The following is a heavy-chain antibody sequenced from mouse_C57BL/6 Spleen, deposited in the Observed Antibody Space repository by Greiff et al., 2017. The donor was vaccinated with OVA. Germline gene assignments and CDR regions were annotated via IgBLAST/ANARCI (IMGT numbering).Heavy chain of an antibody. CDR3: AKSGSMVTHYYYAMDY. J-gene: IGHJ4*01. CDR2: INPGSGGT. V-gene: IGHV1-54*01. Sequence: QVQLQQSGAELVRPGTSVKVSCKASGYAFTNYLIAWVQQRPGQGLEWIGVINPGSGGTNYNEKFKGKATLTGDKSSSTAYMQLSSQTSEDSAVYFCAKSGSMVTHYYYAMDYWGQGTSVTVSS. D-gene: IGHD2-2*01. CDR1: GYAFTNYL.